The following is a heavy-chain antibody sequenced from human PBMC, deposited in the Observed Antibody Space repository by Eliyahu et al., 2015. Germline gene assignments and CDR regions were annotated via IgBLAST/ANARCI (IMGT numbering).Heavy chain of an antibody. Sequence: EVQLVESGGGLVQXGGSXXXSXAASGFTFGDFGMNWVRQAPGKGLEWISYISPRSTTIKYADSVRGRFTISRDDAQNSLYLQMSSLRDDDTAVYYCVSGNWFDPWGQGTLVTVSS. J-gene: IGHJ5*02. CDR1: GFTFGDFG. D-gene: IGHD1-14*01. CDR2: ISPRSTTI. CDR3: VSGNWFDP. V-gene: IGHV3-48*02.